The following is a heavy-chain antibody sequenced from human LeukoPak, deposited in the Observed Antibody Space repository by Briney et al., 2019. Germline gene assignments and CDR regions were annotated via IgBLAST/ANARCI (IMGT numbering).Heavy chain of an antibody. V-gene: IGHV4-4*07. CDR3: ARGKELLGGAFDI. D-gene: IGHD1-26*01. CDR2: IYTSGTT. J-gene: IGHJ3*02. CDR1: GGSISSYY. Sequence: SENLSLPCTVSGGSISSYYWSWIRQPAGKGLEWIGRIYTSGTTPYNPPPQSRVTMSVDTSKNQFSLKLSSVTAADTAVYYCARGKELLGGAFDIWGQGTMVTVSS.